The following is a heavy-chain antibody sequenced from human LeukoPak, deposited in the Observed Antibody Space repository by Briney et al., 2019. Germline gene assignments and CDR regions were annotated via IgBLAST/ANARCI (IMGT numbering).Heavy chain of an antibody. CDR1: GGSISSYY. D-gene: IGHD2-15*01. CDR3: ARGARFCSGGSCYYYYYYMDV. CDR2: IYYSGST. Sequence: SETLSLTCTVSGGSISSYYWSWIRQPPGKGLEWIGYIYYSGSTNYNPSLKSRVTISVDTSKNQFSLKLSSVTAADTAVYYCARGARFCSGGSCYYYYYYMDVRGKGTTVTVSS. J-gene: IGHJ6*03. V-gene: IGHV4-59*01.